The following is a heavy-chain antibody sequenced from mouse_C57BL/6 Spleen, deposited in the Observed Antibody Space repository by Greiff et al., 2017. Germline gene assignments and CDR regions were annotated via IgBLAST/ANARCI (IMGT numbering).Heavy chain of an antibody. CDR2: IWSGGST. CDR3: ARTTLDYDDGYFDY. V-gene: IGHV2-2*01. D-gene: IGHD2-4*01. Sequence: VQLKESGPGLVQPSQSLSITCTVSGFSLTSYGVHWVRQSPGKGLEWLGVIWSGGSTDYNAAFISRLSISKDNSKSQVFFKMNSLQADDTAIYYCARTTLDYDDGYFDYWGQGTTLTVSS. J-gene: IGHJ2*01. CDR1: GFSLTSYG.